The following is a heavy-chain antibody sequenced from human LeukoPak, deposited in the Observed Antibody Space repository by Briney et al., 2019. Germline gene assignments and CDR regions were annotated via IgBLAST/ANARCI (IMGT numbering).Heavy chain of an antibody. CDR2: IKQDGSEK. V-gene: IGHV3-7*03. J-gene: IGHJ6*02. D-gene: IGHD3-10*01. CDR1: GFTFSSYW. Sequence: GGSLRLSCAASGFTFSSYWMSWVRQAPGKGLEWVANIKQDGSEKYYVDSVKGRFTISRDNSKNTLYLQMNSLRSEDTAVYYCARGGSGRLKNYGMDVWGQGTTVTASS. CDR3: ARGGSGRLKNYGMDV.